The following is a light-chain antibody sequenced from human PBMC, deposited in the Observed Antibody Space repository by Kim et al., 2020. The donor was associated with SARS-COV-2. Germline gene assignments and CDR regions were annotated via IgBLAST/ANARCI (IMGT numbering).Light chain of an antibody. CDR3: AAWDDSLSAVV. CDR2: KND. Sequence: GRRVTISGPGGTPNIGSNHGYWYQQLPETAPKLLIYKNDQRPSGVPGRFSGSKSGPSASLAISGLRSEDEADYYCAAWDDSLSAVVFGGGTQLTVL. CDR1: TPNIGSNH. V-gene: IGLV1-47*01. J-gene: IGLJ2*01.